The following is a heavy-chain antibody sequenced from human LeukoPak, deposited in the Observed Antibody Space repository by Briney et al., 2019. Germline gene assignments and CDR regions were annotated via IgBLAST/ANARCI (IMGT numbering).Heavy chain of an antibody. V-gene: IGHV3-48*03. D-gene: IGHD3-10*01. CDR1: GFTFSSYE. CDR3: ARIVLRGVWYNWFDP. J-gene: IGHJ5*02. Sequence: PGGSLRLSCAASGFTFSSYEMNWVRQAPGKGLEWVSYISSSGSTIYYADSVKGRFTISRDNAKNSLYLQMNSLRAEDTAVYYCARIVLRGVWYNWFDPWGQGTLVTVSS. CDR2: ISSSGSTI.